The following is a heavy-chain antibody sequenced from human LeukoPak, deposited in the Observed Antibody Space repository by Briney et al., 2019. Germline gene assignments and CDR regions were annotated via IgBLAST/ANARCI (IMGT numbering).Heavy chain of an antibody. CDR2: TYYSGTT. V-gene: IGHV4-39*07. CDR3: ARAPLGDYDILTGYYRGGWFDP. CDR1: GGSINTASYY. D-gene: IGHD3-9*01. J-gene: IGHJ5*02. Sequence: SETLSLTCTVSGGSINTASYYWGWIRQTPGKGLEWIGSTYYSGTTYYNPSLKSRVTISADMSKNQFSLKLSSVTAADTAVYYCARAPLGDYDILTGYYRGGWFDPWGQGTLVTVSS.